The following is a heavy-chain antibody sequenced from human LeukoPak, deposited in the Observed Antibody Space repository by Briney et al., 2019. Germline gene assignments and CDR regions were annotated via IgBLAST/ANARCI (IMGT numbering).Heavy chain of an antibody. Sequence: SVKVSCKASGGTFSRYAISWVRQAPGQGLEWMGGIIPIFGTANYAQKFQGRVTITADESTSTAYMELSSLRSEDTAVYYCATNTWASLQYYFDYWGQGTLVTVSS. CDR3: ATNTWASLQYYFDY. CDR1: GGTFSRYA. CDR2: IIPIFGTA. D-gene: IGHD4-11*01. J-gene: IGHJ4*02. V-gene: IGHV1-69*13.